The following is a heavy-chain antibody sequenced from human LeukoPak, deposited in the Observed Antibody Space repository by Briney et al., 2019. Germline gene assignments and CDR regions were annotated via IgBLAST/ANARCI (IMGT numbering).Heavy chain of an antibody. CDR2: MSYDGSHK. D-gene: IGHD6-19*01. V-gene: IGHV3-30*18. J-gene: IGHJ4*02. CDR3: AKALGYSSLTD. CDR1: GFMFSSYA. Sequence: GGSLRLSCVASGFMFSSYAMNWVRQAPGKGLEWVAVMSYDGSHKSYVDSVKGRLTISRDNSKNTLYLQMNSLRPEDTAVYYCAKALGYSSLTDWGQGTLVTVSS.